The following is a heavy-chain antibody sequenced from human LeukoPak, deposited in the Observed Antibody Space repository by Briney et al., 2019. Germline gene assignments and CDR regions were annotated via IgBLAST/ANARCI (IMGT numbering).Heavy chain of an antibody. CDR2: IYYSGST. J-gene: IGHJ4*02. CDR3: ARHYKYSSGWYHLDY. Sequence: SETLSLTCTVSGGSISSYYWSWIRQPPGKGLEWIGYIYYSGSTNYNPSLKSRVTISVDTSKNQFSLKLSSVTAADTAVYYCARHYKYSSGWYHLDYWGQGTLVTVSS. D-gene: IGHD6-19*01. CDR1: GGSISSYY. V-gene: IGHV4-59*08.